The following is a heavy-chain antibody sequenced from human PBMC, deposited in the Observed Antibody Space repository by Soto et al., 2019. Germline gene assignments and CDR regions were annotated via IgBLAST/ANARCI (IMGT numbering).Heavy chain of an antibody. Sequence: VQLVESGGGVVRLGRSWRPPGPASGSTSRPYARSGFRQAPGKGLEWGAVIGNDASNKYYADSVKGRFTISRDNSENTLYLQMNSLRAEDTAVYYCARGRVDGGELDLWGQGTLVTVSS. CDR3: ARGRVDGGELDL. CDR2: IGNDASNK. D-gene: IGHD1-26*01. V-gene: IGHV3-33*01. J-gene: IGHJ4*02. CDR1: GSTSRPYA.